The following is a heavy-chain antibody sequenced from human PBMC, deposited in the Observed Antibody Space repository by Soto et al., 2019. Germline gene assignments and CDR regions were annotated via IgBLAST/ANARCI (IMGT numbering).Heavy chain of an antibody. CDR3: ARAPPYYYDRSGYYLGEYDC. Sequence: SVKVSCKASGGTFSGYAISWVRQAPGQGLEWMGGIIPIFGTANYAQKFQGRVTITADESTSTAYMELSSLRSEDTAVYYCARAPPYYYDRSGYYLGEYDCWGQGGLVTVSS. J-gene: IGHJ4*02. CDR2: IIPIFGTA. D-gene: IGHD3-22*01. CDR1: GGTFSGYA. V-gene: IGHV1-69*13.